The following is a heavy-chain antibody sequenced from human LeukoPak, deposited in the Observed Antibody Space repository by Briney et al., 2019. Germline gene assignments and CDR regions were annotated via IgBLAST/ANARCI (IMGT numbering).Heavy chain of an antibody. CDR2: IWYDGSNK. D-gene: IGHD2-15*01. J-gene: IGHJ4*02. CDR1: GFTFSSYG. Sequence: GGSLRLSCAASGFTFSSYGMHWVRQAPGKGLEWVAVIWYDGSNKYYADSVKGRFTISRDNSKNTLYLQMNSLRVEDTAVYYCARDGYCSGGSCYYFDYWGQGTLVTVSS. V-gene: IGHV3-33*01. CDR3: ARDGYCSGGSCYYFDY.